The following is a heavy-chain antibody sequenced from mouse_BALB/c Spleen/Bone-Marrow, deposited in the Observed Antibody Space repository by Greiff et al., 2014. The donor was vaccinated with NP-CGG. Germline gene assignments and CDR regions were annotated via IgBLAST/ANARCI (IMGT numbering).Heavy chain of an antibody. V-gene: IGHV5-15*02. CDR3: ARETTRGAMDY. CDR2: ISNLAYSI. J-gene: IGHJ4*01. Sequence: EVQLVESGGALVQPGGSRKLSCAASGFTFSDYGMAWVRQAPGKGPEWVAFISNLAYSIYYTYTVTGRFTISRENAKNTLYLEMSSLRSEDTAMYYCARETTRGAMDYWGQGTSVTVSS. CDR1: GFTFSDYG. D-gene: IGHD2-1*01.